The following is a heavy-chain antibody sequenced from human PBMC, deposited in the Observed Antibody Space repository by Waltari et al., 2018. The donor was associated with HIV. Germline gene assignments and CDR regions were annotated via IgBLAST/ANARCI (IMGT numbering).Heavy chain of an antibody. Sequence: QVRIVQGGAGLLKPSETLSVTSAVANVRFHDFCWGWLRQAPGKGAEWVGESSPRGATSYTPCLKSRVSLEWDISMYHSSLNLKSVIDADTATYYCGRVDRNDGGTFDGWSQGSKALVSS. CDR2: SSPRGAT. D-gene: IGHD4-17*01. V-gene: IGHV4-34*01. CDR3: GRVDRNDGGTFDG. J-gene: IGHJ3*01. CDR1: NVRFHDFC.